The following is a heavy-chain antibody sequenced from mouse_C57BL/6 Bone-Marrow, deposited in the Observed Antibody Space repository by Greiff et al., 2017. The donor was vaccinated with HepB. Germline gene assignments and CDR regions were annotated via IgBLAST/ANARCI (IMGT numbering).Heavy chain of an antibody. Sequence: EVKLMESGAELVKPGASVKLSCTASGFNIKDYYMHWVKQRTEQGLEWIGRIDPEDGETKYAPKFQGKATITADTSSNTAYLQLSSLTSEDTAVYYCARNYGSRDWYFDVWGTGTTVTVSS. V-gene: IGHV14-2*01. D-gene: IGHD1-1*01. CDR3: ARNYGSRDWYFDV. CDR1: GFNIKDYY. CDR2: IDPEDGET. J-gene: IGHJ1*03.